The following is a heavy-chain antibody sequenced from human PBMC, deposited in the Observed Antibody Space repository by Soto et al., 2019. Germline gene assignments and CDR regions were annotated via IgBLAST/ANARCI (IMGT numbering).Heavy chain of an antibody. CDR3: ATGTIIILRGY. CDR2: INTDGSTT. J-gene: IGHJ4*02. V-gene: IGHV3-74*01. D-gene: IGHD3-10*01. CDR1: GFSISTNW. Sequence: EGQLVESGGGLVQPGGSLRLSCAASGFSISTNWMHWVRQAPGKGLVWVSRINTDGSTTSYADSVKGRLTISRDNAKNTLFLQMHSLRSDDTAVYYCATGTIIILRGYWGRGTLVTVSS.